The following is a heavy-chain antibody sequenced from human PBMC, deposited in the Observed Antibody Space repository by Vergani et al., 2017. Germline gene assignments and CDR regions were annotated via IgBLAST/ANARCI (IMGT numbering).Heavy chain of an antibody. CDR3: ARGPHTVGYSYGTWIDP. V-gene: IGHV3-7*01. CDR2: IKQDGSEK. D-gene: IGHD5-18*01. J-gene: IGHJ5*02. CDR1: GFTFSSYW. Sequence: EVQLVESGGGLVQPGGSLRLSCAASGFTFSSYWMSWVRQAPGKGLEWVANIKQDGSEKYYVDSVKGRFTISRDNAKNSLYLQMNRLRAEDTAVYYCARGPHTVGYSYGTWIDPWGQGTLVTVSS.